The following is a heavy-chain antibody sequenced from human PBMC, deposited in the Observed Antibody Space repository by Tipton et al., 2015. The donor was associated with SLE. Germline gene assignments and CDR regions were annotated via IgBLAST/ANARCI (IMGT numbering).Heavy chain of an antibody. CDR1: GFTFSGSA. CDR2: IRTKNNNYAT. D-gene: IGHD3-22*01. Sequence: GSLRLSCAASGFTFSGSAMHWVRQASGRGLEWVARIRTKNNNYATAYAASVEGRFTISRDDSEDTAYLQMNSLRVEDTALYYCAKDHREGVYDSSAYTDYWGQGTLVTVSS. J-gene: IGHJ4*02. V-gene: IGHV3-73*01. CDR3: AKDHREGVYDSSAYTDY.